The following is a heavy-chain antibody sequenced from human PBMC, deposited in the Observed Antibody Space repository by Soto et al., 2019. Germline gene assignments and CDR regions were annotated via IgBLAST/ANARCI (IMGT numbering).Heavy chain of an antibody. V-gene: IGHV6-1*01. D-gene: IGHD3-3*01. CDR3: ASGRWSGFDI. Sequence: QVQLQQSGPGLVKPSQTLSLTCAISGDSVSRISTAWNWIRQSPSRGLEWLGRTYYRSKWYNNYAVSVKSRITITPDTSKNQFSLQLNSVTPEDTAVYYCASGRWSGFDIGGQGTMVTVSS. CDR1: GDSVSRISTA. J-gene: IGHJ3*02. CDR2: TYYRSKWYN.